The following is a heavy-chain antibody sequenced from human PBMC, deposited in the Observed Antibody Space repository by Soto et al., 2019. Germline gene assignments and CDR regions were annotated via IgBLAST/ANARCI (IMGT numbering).Heavy chain of an antibody. CDR3: SRTGYSTGLYFYFDY. CDR1: GYTFIHYA. V-gene: IGHV1-3*01. D-gene: IGHD6-19*01. Sequence: QVHLVQSGAEVKKPGASVKVSCKASGYTFIHYAIHWVRQAPGQRPEWMGLINAASGNTQYSQKFQGRVTITRDTSASTAYMELSSLRSEDTAVYCCSRTGYSTGLYFYFDYWGQGTLVTVSS. CDR2: INAASGNT. J-gene: IGHJ4*02.